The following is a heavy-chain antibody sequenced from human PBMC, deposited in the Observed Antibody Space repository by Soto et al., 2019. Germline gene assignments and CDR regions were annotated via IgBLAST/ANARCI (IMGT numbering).Heavy chain of an antibody. CDR1: GFTFITSA. CDR3: VKGLYDDTWTPFDY. J-gene: IGHJ4*02. CDR2: ITGSSGST. Sequence: EVQLLESGGDLVQPGESLRLSCAASGFTFITSALGWVRQAPEKGLEWVSTITGSSGSTAYADSVKGRFIISRDNSKDTLYLQMSSLRADDAAIYYCVKGLYDDTWTPFDYWGQGALVTVSS. D-gene: IGHD1-1*01. V-gene: IGHV3-23*01.